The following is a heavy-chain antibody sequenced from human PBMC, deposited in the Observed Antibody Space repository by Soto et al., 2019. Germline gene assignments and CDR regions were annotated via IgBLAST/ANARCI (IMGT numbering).Heavy chain of an antibody. CDR2: IKGDGSEE. Sequence: EVQLVESGGGLVQPGESLRLSCAASGFSFSSYWMSWVRQAPGKGLEWVANIKGDGSEENYVDSLKGRFAISRDNARNQLLLQMDRLRAKDTAVYYGVTMCFCETDMRACDTWGRGRLLTDCS. J-gene: IGHJ3*02. CDR3: VTMCFCETDMRACDT. V-gene: IGHV3-7*01. D-gene: IGHD2-21*01. CDR1: GFSFSSYW.